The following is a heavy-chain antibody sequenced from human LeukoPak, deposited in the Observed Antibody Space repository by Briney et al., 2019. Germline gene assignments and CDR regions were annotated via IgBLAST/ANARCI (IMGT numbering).Heavy chain of an antibody. V-gene: IGHV4-4*02. Sequence: PSGTLSLTCAVSGGSISSSNWWSWVRQPPGKGLEWIGEIYHSGSTNYNPSPKSRVTISVDKSKNQFSLKLSSVTAADTAVYYCARDPPGIAAADTRGYWGQGTLVTVSS. CDR2: IYHSGST. CDR3: ARDPPGIAAADTRGY. CDR1: GGSISSSNW. J-gene: IGHJ4*02. D-gene: IGHD6-13*01.